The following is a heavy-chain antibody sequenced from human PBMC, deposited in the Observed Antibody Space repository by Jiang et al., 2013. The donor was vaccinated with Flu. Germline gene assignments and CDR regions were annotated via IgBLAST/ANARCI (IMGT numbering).Heavy chain of an antibody. Sequence: QPGGSLRLSCAASGFTFSSYWMHWVRQAPGKGLVWVSRISTDGSSTNYADFVKGRFTISRDSAKNTLYLQMNSLRAEDTAVYYCARGHVTYYSFDYWSQGTLVTVSS. CDR2: ISTDGSST. V-gene: IGHV3-74*01. CDR3: ARGHVTYYSFDY. J-gene: IGHJ4*02. D-gene: IGHD1-26*01. CDR1: GFTFSSYW.